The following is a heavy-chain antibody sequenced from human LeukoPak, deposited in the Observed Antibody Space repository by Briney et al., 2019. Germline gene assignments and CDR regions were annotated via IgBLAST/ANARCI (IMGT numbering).Heavy chain of an antibody. D-gene: IGHD1-26*01. Sequence: SGGSLRLSCAVSGFAFSSYWMHWVRQVPGKGLVWVSRINEDGRSISYADSVKGRFTISRDNAKNTLYLQMTSLRVDDTAVYYCVGGRGSYGDFWGQGTLVTVS. CDR2: INEDGRSI. J-gene: IGHJ4*02. V-gene: IGHV3-74*01. CDR1: GFAFSSYW. CDR3: VGGRGSYGDF.